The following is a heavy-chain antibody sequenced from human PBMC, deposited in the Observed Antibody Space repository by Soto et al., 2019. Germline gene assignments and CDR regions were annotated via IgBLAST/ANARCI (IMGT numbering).Heavy chain of an antibody. D-gene: IGHD2-15*01. J-gene: IGHJ4*02. CDR2: INAGNGNT. CDR1: GYTFTSYA. Sequence: QVQLVQSGAEVKKPGASVKVSCKASGYTFTSYAMHWVRQAPGQRLEWMGWINAGNGNTKYSQKVQGRVTITRDTSASTAYMELSSLRSEDTAVYYCARVGCSGGSCYSYPYYFDYWGQGTLVTVSS. V-gene: IGHV1-3*01. CDR3: ARVGCSGGSCYSYPYYFDY.